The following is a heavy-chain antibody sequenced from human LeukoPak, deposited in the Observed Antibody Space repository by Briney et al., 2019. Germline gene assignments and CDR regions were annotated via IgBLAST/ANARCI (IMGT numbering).Heavy chain of an antibody. D-gene: IGHD6-19*01. Sequence: PGGSLRLSCAASGFTFSNYGMHWVRQAPGKGLEWVAIMSYDGSIKYYADSVKGRFTISRDNSKTTLFLQMNSLRADDPAVYYCAKEITRPNRAVAGLNYWGQETLVTVSS. CDR1: GFTFSNYG. CDR2: MSYDGSIK. J-gene: IGHJ4*02. CDR3: AKEITRPNRAVAGLNY. V-gene: IGHV3-30*18.